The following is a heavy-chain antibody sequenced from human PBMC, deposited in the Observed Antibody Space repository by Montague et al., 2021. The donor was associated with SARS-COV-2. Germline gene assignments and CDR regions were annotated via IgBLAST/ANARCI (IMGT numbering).Heavy chain of an antibody. Sequence: SLRLSCAASGFTFNTFAMTWVRLPPGKGLEWVSSISDTGGSTFYSDSVKGRFTISRDNSKNTLFLQMDSLRAGDTAIYFCAKDTFAGLTGATCDLWGLGTTVTVSS. V-gene: IGHV3-23*01. CDR1: GFTFNTFA. CDR2: ISDTGGST. CDR3: AKDTFAGLTGATCDL. J-gene: IGHJ3*01. D-gene: IGHD2/OR15-2a*01.